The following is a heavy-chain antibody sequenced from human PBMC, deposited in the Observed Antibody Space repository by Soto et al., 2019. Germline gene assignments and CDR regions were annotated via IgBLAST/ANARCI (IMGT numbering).Heavy chain of an antibody. Sequence: EVQLVESGGGLVQPAGSLRLSCAASGFTFSTDWMSWVRQAPGKGPEWVASIKHDGSEKYYMDYVKGRYTISKDNAKNSLYLRMNSLGFEDPAVYYCAREVRSTFDSWGQGTLVTVSS. V-gene: IGHV3-7*01. J-gene: IGHJ5*01. D-gene: IGHD3-10*01. CDR2: IKHDGSEK. CDR3: AREVRSTFDS. CDR1: GFTFSTDW.